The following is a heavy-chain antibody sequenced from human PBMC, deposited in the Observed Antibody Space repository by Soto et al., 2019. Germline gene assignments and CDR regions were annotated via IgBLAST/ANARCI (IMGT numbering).Heavy chain of an antibody. CDR1: GYTFTDYW. V-gene: IGHV5-51*01. D-gene: IGHD4-4*01. CDR3: ARHISNCRYYYYAMDV. J-gene: IGHJ6*02. CDR2: IYPGDSDT. Sequence: GESLKISCKGSGYTFTDYWIGWGRQLPGKGLEWMGIIYPGDSDTRYSPSFQGHVTITVDKSTNTAYLQWNTLRASDTAMYYCARHISNCRYYYYAMDVWGQGTTVTVSS.